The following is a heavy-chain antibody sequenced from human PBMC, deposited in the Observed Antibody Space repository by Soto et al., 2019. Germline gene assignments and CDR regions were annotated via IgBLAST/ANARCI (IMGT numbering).Heavy chain of an antibody. Sequence: QVQLQESGSGLVKPSQTLSLTCAVSGASISSAAYSWSWIRQPPGEGLEWIGYIYQSGSTYYNPSLKSRITVSIDRSKNQFSLNLSSVTAADTAVYYCARGVVTAMSPPRGYFDSWGQGTLVTVSS. CDR2: IYQSGST. V-gene: IGHV4-30-2*01. D-gene: IGHD2-21*02. CDR3: ARGVVTAMSPPRGYFDS. J-gene: IGHJ4*02. CDR1: GASISSAAYS.